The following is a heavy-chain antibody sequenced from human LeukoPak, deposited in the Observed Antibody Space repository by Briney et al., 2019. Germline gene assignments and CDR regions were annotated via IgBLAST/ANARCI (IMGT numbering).Heavy chain of an antibody. CDR3: AKAERDLPYYYYYYYMDV. CDR1: GFTSSSYG. D-gene: IGHD5-24*01. Sequence: GGSLRLSCAASGFTSSSYGMHWVRQAPGKGLEWVAVIWYDGSNKYYADSVKGRFTISRDNSKNTLYLQMNSLRAEDTAVHYCAKAERDLPYYYYYYYMDVWGKGTTVTVSS. J-gene: IGHJ6*03. V-gene: IGHV3-33*06. CDR2: IWYDGSNK.